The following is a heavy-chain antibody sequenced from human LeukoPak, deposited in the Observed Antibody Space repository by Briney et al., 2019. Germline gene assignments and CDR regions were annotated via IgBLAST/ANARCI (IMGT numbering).Heavy chain of an antibody. Sequence: GGSLRLSCAASGFTFSSYEMNWVRQAPGKGLEWVSYISSSGSTIYYADPVKGRFTISRDNAKNSLYLQMNSLRAEDTAVYYCATLVEMATIDYYFDYWGQGTLVTVSS. CDR2: ISSSGSTI. CDR1: GFTFSSYE. D-gene: IGHD5-24*01. CDR3: ATLVEMATIDYYFDY. J-gene: IGHJ4*02. V-gene: IGHV3-48*03.